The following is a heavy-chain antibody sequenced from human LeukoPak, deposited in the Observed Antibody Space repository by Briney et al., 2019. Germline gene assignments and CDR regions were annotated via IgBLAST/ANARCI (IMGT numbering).Heavy chain of an antibody. CDR2: INTNTGNP. V-gene: IGHV7-4-1*02. CDR3: ARDRGDSSWPYYYYGMDV. Sequence: GASVKVSCKASGYTFTSYGISWVRQAPGQGLEWMGWINTNTGNPTYAQGFTGRFVFSLDTSVSTAYLQISSLKAEDTAVYYCARDRGDSSWPYYYYGMDVWGQGTTVTVSS. J-gene: IGHJ6*02. CDR1: GYTFTSYG. D-gene: IGHD6-13*01.